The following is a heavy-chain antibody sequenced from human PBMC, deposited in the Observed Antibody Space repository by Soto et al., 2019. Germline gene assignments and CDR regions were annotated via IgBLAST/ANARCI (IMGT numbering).Heavy chain of an antibody. V-gene: IGHV3-53*01. CDR2: IYSSGST. CDR3: ARRPLNSNGAY. D-gene: IGHD3-22*01. Sequence: EVQLVESGGDLIQPGGSLRLSCAASGFTVSSNDMSWVRQAPGKGLEWVSLIYSSGSTHYADSVKGRFTISRDNSKNTAHLQMNTLRAEDTAVYYCARRPLNSNGAYWGQGTLVTVSS. J-gene: IGHJ4*02. CDR1: GFTVSSND.